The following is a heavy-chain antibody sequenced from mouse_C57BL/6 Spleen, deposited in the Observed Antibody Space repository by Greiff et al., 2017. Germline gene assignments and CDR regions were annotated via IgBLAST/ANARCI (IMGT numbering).Heavy chain of an antibody. CDR3: TRGEYYVSSYWYFDV. CDR2: ISSGGDYI. V-gene: IGHV5-9-1*02. D-gene: IGHD1-1*01. J-gene: IGHJ1*03. CDR1: GFTFSSYA. Sequence: EVQLVESGEGLVKPGGSLKLSCAASGFTFSSYAMSWVRQTPEKRLEWVAYISSGGDYIYYADTVKGRFTISRDNARHTLYLQMRSLKSEDTAMYYGTRGEYYVSSYWYFDVWGTGTTVTVSS.